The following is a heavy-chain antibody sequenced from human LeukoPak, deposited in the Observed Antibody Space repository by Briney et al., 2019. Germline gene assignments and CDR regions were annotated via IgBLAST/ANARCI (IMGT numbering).Heavy chain of an antibody. J-gene: IGHJ3*02. CDR3: ARDVGYSYGDAFDI. CDR1: GGSISSYY. CDR2: IYYSGST. D-gene: IGHD5-18*01. V-gene: IGHV4-59*12. Sequence: PSETLSLTCTVSGGSISSYYWSWLRQPPGKGLEWVGYIYYSGSTNYNPSLKSRVTISVDTSKNQFSLRLSSVTAADTAVYYCARDVGYSYGDAFDIWGQGTMVTVSS.